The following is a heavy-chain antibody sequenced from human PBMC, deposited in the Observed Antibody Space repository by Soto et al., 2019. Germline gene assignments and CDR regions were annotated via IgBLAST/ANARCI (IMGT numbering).Heavy chain of an antibody. Sequence: PGGSLRLSCAASGFTFSSYAMSWVRQAPGKGLEWVSAISGSGGSTYYADSVKGRFTISRDNSKNTLYLQMNSLRAEDTAVYYCAKPQGTYYYDSSGYYDYWGQGTLVTVSS. CDR1: GFTFSSYA. CDR2: ISGSGGST. J-gene: IGHJ4*02. CDR3: AKPQGTYYYDSSGYYDY. V-gene: IGHV3-23*01. D-gene: IGHD3-22*01.